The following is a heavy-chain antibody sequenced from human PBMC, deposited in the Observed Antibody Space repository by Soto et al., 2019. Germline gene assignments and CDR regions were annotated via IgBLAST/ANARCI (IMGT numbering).Heavy chain of an antibody. CDR1: GFTFSSYG. V-gene: IGHV3-33*01. CDR2: IWYDGSNK. Sequence: GGSLRLSCAASGFTFSSYGMHWVRQAPGKGLEWVAVIWYDGSNKYYADSVKGRFTISRDNSKNTLYLQMNSLRAEDTAVYYCARGSTFGYCSGGSCYEIDYWGQGTLVTVSS. J-gene: IGHJ4*02. CDR3: ARGSTFGYCSGGSCYEIDY. D-gene: IGHD2-15*01.